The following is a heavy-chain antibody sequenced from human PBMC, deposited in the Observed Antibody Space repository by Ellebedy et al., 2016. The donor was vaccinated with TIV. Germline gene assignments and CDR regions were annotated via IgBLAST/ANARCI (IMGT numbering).Heavy chain of an antibody. CDR2: MFWRGGRT. CDR1: GSTFEDYA. V-gene: IGHV3-9*01. J-gene: IGHJ4*02. CDR3: VEDGGPGGAEF. Sequence: SLKISXSVSGSTFEDYAIHWVRQVPGKGLEWVSGMFWRGGRTDYADSVKGRFTFSRDNVKTSLYLQMNSLRPEDTALYYCVEDGGPGGAEFWGQGTLVTVSS. D-gene: IGHD3-10*01.